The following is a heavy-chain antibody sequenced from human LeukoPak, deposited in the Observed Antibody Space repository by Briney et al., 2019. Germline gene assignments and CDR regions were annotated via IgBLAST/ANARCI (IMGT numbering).Heavy chain of an antibody. V-gene: IGHV4-39*02. D-gene: IGHD2-21*01. Sequence: SETLSLTCTVSGTSISSSAYYWGWIRQVPGKGLEWIGSIYYSGTAYYNPSLESRVAISEDTSRSRFSLMLTSVTAADTAVYYCAREFRIRLDPWGQGTLVTVSS. CDR2: IYYSGTA. CDR3: AREFRIRLDP. CDR1: GTSISSSAYY. J-gene: IGHJ5*02.